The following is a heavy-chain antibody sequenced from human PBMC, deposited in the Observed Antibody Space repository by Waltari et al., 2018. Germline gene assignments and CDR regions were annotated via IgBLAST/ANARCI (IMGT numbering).Heavy chain of an antibody. J-gene: IGHJ6*03. D-gene: IGHD2-15*01. V-gene: IGHV3-74*01. CDR3: AREDVSYAACSLMDV. CDR2: IRGDASSI. Sequence: EMHWVESGRGLVQPGGSLSLSRAASGFTFSSHWMHWVRPAPGKGLAGVSRIRGDASSIAYADSVRGRFFSSRDNAKNTLYLQMNSLRAEDTGIYYCAREDVSYAACSLMDVWGKGTTVTVSS. CDR1: GFTFSSHW.